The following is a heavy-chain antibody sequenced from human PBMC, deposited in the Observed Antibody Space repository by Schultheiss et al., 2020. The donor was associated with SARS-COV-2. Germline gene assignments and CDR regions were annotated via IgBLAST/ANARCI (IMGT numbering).Heavy chain of an antibody. V-gene: IGHV4-34*01. Sequence: SETLSLTCAVYGGSFSGYYWSWIRQHPGKGLEWIGYIYYSGSTNYNPSLKSRVTISVDKSKNQFSLKLSSVTAADTAVYYCAREDAHYYYYYGMDVWGQGTTVTVSS. CDR3: AREDAHYYYYYGMDV. CDR2: IYYSGST. D-gene: IGHD2-2*01. J-gene: IGHJ6*02. CDR1: GGSFSGYY.